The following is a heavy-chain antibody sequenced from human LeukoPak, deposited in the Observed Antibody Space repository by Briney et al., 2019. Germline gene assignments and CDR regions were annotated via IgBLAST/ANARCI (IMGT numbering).Heavy chain of an antibody. CDR1: GFTFSSYA. CDR3: ARGLKYYYDSSGYYSFDY. CDR2: ISSNGGST. Sequence: GGSLRLSCAASGFTFSSYAMHWVRQAPGKGLEYVSAISSNGGSTYYANSVKGRFTISRDNSKNTLYLQMGSLKAEDMAVYYCARGLKYYYDSSGYYSFDYWGQGTLVTVSS. V-gene: IGHV3-64*01. D-gene: IGHD3-22*01. J-gene: IGHJ4*02.